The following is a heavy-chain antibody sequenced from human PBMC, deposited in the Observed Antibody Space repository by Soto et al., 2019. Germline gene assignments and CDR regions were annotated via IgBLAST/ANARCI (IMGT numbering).Heavy chain of an antibody. J-gene: IGHJ4*02. Sequence: SETMSLTCTVAGGSISSYYWSWIRQHPGKGLEWIGYIYYSGSTNYNPSLKSRVTISVDTSKNQFSLKLSSVTAADTAVYYCARAPRGNYGYPSYFDYWGQGTLVTVSS. CDR2: IYYSGST. CDR1: GGSISSYY. V-gene: IGHV4-59*01. CDR3: ARAPRGNYGYPSYFDY. D-gene: IGHD3-10*01.